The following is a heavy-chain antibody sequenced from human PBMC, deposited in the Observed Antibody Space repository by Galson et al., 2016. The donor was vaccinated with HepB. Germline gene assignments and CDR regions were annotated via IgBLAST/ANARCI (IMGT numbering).Heavy chain of an antibody. D-gene: IGHD3-10*01. Sequence: SETLSLTCAVSGGSMSSSDWWSWVRQSPGKGREWNGEVYQSGNTNYNPSPQSRVTIAIYNSKKQFSLKLSTLTAADTAVYYCARCFGESRLGSVYGMDVWGQGTTVTVSS. V-gene: IGHV4-4*02. CDR3: ARCFGESRLGSVYGMDV. CDR1: GGSMSSSDW. CDR2: VYQSGNT. J-gene: IGHJ6*02.